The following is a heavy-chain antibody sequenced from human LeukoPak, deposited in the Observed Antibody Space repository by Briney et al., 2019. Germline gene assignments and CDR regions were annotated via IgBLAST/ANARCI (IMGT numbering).Heavy chain of an antibody. Sequence: GGSLRLSCAASGFTFSSYGMDWVRQAPGKGLEWVAVIGYDGSEKRYADSVKGRFSISRDNSKNTLFLQMNSLRVEDTAVYFCARPRLFKGVFDDWGQGTVVTVSS. CDR2: IGYDGSEK. CDR1: GFTFSSYG. CDR3: ARPRLFKGVFDD. J-gene: IGHJ3*01. V-gene: IGHV3-33*01. D-gene: IGHD2-8*01.